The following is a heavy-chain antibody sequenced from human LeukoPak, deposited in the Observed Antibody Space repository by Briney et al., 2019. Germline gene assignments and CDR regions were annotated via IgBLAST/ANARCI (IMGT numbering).Heavy chain of an antibody. V-gene: IGHV1-18*04. CDR2: VSAYNGNT. CDR3: VRYYYDSSGYVRVDP. D-gene: IGHD3-22*01. Sequence: GASVKVSCKASGYTFTSYYMHWVRQAPGQGLEWMGWVSAYNGNTNYAQKLQGRVTMTTDTSTSTAYMELRSLRSDDTAVYYCVRYYYDSSGYVRVDPWGQGTLVTVSS. J-gene: IGHJ5*02. CDR1: GYTFTSYY.